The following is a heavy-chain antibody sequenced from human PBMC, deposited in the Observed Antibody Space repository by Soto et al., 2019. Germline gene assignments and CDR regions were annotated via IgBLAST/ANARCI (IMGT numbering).Heavy chain of an antibody. J-gene: IGHJ4*02. D-gene: IGHD6-6*01. CDR3: ARAGSYSRWAAFDY. CDR2: IYHSGST. V-gene: IGHV4-4*02. Sequence: SETLSLTCTVSGGSIRSSNWWSWVRQPPGKGLEWIGEIYHSGSTNYNPSLKSRVTISVDKSKNQFSLKLSSVTAADTAVYYCARAGSYSRWAAFDYWGQGSLVTVSS. CDR1: GGSIRSSNW.